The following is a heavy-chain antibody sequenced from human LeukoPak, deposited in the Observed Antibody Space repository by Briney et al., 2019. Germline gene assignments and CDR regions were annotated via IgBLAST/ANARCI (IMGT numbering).Heavy chain of an antibody. J-gene: IGHJ6*02. CDR1: GFTFSDYY. Sequence: GGSLRLSCAVSGFTFSDYYMSWIRQAPGKGLEWVSYISSSGSTIYYSYSVKGRFTISRDNAKNSLYLQMNSLRVEDTAVYYCAGEERAAVMQGLYGMDVWGQGTTVTVSS. CDR3: AGEERAAVMQGLYGMDV. V-gene: IGHV3-11*01. CDR2: ISSSGSTI. D-gene: IGHD6-13*01.